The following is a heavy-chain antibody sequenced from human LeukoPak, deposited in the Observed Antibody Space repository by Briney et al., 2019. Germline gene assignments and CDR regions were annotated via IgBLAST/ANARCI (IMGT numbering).Heavy chain of an antibody. D-gene: IGHD6-19*01. CDR2: ISSSSSYI. CDR1: GFTFSSYS. Sequence: GGSLRLSCAASGFTFSSYSVNWVRQAPGKGLEWVSSISSSSSYIYYADSVKGRFTISRDNAKNSLYLQTNSLRAEDTAVYYCARAVAGTTGDWGQGTLVTVSS. J-gene: IGHJ4*02. CDR3: ARAVAGTTGD. V-gene: IGHV3-21*01.